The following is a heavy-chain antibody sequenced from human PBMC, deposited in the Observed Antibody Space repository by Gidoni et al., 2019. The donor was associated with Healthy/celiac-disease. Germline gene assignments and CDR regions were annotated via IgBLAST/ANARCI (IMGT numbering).Heavy chain of an antibody. D-gene: IGHD2-8*01. CDR2: IIPIFGTA. Sequence: QVQLVQSGAEVKKPGTAVKVSCKASGGTFSRYAISWVRQAPGQGLEWMGGIIPIFGTANYAQKFQGRVTITADESTSTAYMELSSLRSEDTAVYYCARSRRSMADLMDAFDIWGQGTMVTVSS. CDR1: GGTFSRYA. CDR3: ARSRRSMADLMDAFDI. J-gene: IGHJ3*02. V-gene: IGHV1-69*01.